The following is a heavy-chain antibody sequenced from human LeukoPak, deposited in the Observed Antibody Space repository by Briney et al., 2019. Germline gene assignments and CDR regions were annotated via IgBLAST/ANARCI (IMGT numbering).Heavy chain of an antibody. J-gene: IGHJ3*01. CDR1: GYTFTSYY. Sequence: ASVKVSCKASGYTFTSYYMHWVRQAPGQGLEWMGIINPSGGSTSYAQKFQGRVTMTRDTSTSTVYTELSSLRSEDTAVYYCARDQNDYGDYKDVWGQGTMVTVSS. CDR3: ARDQNDYGDYKDV. D-gene: IGHD4-17*01. V-gene: IGHV1-46*01. CDR2: INPSGGST.